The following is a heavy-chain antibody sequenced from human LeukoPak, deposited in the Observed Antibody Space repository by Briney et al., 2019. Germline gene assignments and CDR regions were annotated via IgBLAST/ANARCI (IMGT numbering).Heavy chain of an antibody. Sequence: PSETLSLTCTVSGGSISNYYWTWLRQPPGKGLEWIGYIYYSGTTNYNPSLKSRVTISVDTSKNQFSLNLSSVTAADTAVYYCARGSSGWYFDYWGQGTLVTVSS. CDR1: GGSISNYY. CDR2: IYYSGTT. D-gene: IGHD6-19*01. J-gene: IGHJ4*02. CDR3: ARGSSGWYFDY. V-gene: IGHV4-59*01.